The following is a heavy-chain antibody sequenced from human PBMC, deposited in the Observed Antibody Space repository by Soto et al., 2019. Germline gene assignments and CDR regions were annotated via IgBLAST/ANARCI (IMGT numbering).Heavy chain of an antibody. Sequence: GESLKISCKGSGNNLMNYWIGWVRQMPGKGLEWMGIIYPVDSDTRYSPSFQGQVTISADKPINIVYLQWNSLKASDTAMYYCAGRRDGYNHFDYWGQGTLVTVSS. D-gene: IGHD5-12*01. CDR2: IYPVDSDT. J-gene: IGHJ4*02. V-gene: IGHV5-51*01. CDR3: AGRRDGYNHFDY. CDR1: GNNLMNYW.